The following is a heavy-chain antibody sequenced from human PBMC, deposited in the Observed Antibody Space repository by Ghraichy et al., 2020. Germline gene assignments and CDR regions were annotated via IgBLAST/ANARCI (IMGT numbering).Heavy chain of an antibody. Sequence: NNHSGSPNYNSFLKSRVTISIDTSKRQFSLKLTSVTAADTAVYYCARLPVVPADHFDYWGQGTLVTVSS. V-gene: IGHV4-34*01. CDR3: ARLPVVPADHFDY. D-gene: IGHD2-2*01. CDR2: NNHSGSP. J-gene: IGHJ4*02.